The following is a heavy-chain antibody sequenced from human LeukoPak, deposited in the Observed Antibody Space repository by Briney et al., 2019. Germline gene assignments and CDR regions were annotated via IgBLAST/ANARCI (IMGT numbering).Heavy chain of an antibody. CDR1: GFTFSSYS. CDR3: ARDRLDDILTGYYYYYYYMDV. V-gene: IGHV3-48*04. Sequence: GSLRLSCAASGFTFSSYSMNWVRQAPGKGLEWVSYISSSGSTIYYADSVKGRFTISRDNAKNSLYLQMNSLRAEDTAVYYCARDRLDDILTGYYYYYYYMDVWGKGTTVTVSS. D-gene: IGHD3-9*01. CDR2: ISSSGSTI. J-gene: IGHJ6*03.